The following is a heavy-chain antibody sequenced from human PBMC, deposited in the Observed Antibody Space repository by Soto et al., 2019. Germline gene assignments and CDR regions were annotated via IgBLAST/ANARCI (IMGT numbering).Heavy chain of an antibody. CDR1: GFTFTASA. J-gene: IGHJ4*02. Sequence: PGGSLRLSCAASGFTFTASAMSWVGQAPGKGLEWVSSISGIGGSTHYAGSVKGRFTISRDNSKNTLYLQMNSLRAEDTATYYCAKSRGVPAPHPFDYWGQGTLVTVSS. V-gene: IGHV3-23*01. D-gene: IGHD2-2*01. CDR3: AKSRGVPAPHPFDY. CDR2: ISGIGGST.